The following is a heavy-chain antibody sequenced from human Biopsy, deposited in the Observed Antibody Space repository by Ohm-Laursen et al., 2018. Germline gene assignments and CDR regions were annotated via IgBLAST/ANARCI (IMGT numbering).Heavy chain of an antibody. CDR2: INPSGGST. J-gene: IGHJ5*01. CDR3: AKGGHKAWLDS. V-gene: IGHV1-46*01. D-gene: IGHD1-26*01. CDR1: GYSFTSYY. Sequence: ASVKVSCKASGYSFTSYYTHWVRQAPGQGLEWMGIINPSGGSTDYAQKFQGRVTMTRDTSTSTVYMELISLRSDDTAVYYCAKGGHKAWLDSWGQGALVTVSS.